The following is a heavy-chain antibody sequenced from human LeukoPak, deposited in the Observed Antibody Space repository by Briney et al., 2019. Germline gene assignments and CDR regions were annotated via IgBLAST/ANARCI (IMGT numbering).Heavy chain of an antibody. Sequence: GGSLRLSCAASGFTFSNYGMHWVRHAPGKGLEWVAFIRYDGDSKYYVDSVEGRFTISRDNTKNILYLQMNRLRVDDTALYHCAKIHSSGWNGPGGDFWGQGTLVTVSS. V-gene: IGHV3-30*02. CDR1: GFTFSNYG. CDR3: AKIHSSGWNGPGGDF. J-gene: IGHJ4*02. CDR2: IRYDGDSK. D-gene: IGHD6-19*01.